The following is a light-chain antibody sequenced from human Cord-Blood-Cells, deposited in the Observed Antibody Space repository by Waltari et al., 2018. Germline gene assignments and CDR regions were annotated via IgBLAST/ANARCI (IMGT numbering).Light chain of an antibody. CDR3: SAWDSSLSAWV. CDR1: SNNVGNQG. J-gene: IGLJ3*02. Sequence: QAGLTQPPSVSKGLRQTATLTCTGNSNNVGNQGAAWLQQHQGHPPKLLSYRNNNRPSGISERLSASRSGNTASLTITGLQPEEEADYYCSAWDSSLSAWVFGGGTKLTVL. V-gene: IGLV10-54*01. CDR2: RNN.